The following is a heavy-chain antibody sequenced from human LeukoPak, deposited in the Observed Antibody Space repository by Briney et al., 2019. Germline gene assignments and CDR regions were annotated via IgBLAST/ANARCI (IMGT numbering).Heavy chain of an antibody. Sequence: SETLSLTCAVYGGSFSDYYWSWIRQPPGKGLEWIGEINHGGSTNYNPSLKSRVTISVDTSKNQFSLKLSSVTAADTAVYYCARVDGSGSYHVFSYYYGMDVWGQGTTVTVSS. J-gene: IGHJ6*02. CDR2: INHGGST. D-gene: IGHD3-10*01. CDR3: ARVDGSGSYHVFSYYYGMDV. V-gene: IGHV4-34*01. CDR1: GGSFSDYY.